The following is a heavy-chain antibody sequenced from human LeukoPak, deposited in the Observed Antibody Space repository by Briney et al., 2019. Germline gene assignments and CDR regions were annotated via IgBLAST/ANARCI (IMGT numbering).Heavy chain of an antibody. CDR1: GFTFDDYA. CDR2: ISWNSGSI. CDR3: AKGAQSGDYYDSSGILDY. Sequence: GGSLRLSCAASGFTFDDYAMHWVRQAPGKGLEWVSGISWNSGSIGYADSVKGRFTISRDNAKNSLYLQMNSLRAEDTALYYCAKGAQSGDYYDSSGILDYWGQGTLVTVSS. D-gene: IGHD3-22*01. V-gene: IGHV3-9*01. J-gene: IGHJ4*02.